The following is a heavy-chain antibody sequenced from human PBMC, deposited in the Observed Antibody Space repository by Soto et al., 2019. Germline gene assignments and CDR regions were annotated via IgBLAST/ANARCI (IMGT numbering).Heavy chain of an antibody. D-gene: IGHD1-26*01. Sequence: WGSLRLSCAASGFTFRSLTMNWVRQAPGKGLEWVPTISINIAYIYYTDALRGRFTISRDNAKNSLHLQMNSLRAEDTAVYYCTRDASGDSPALGWWEQWG. CDR2: ISINIAYI. J-gene: IGHJ6*03. CDR1: GFTFRSLT. CDR3: TRDASGDSPALGWWEQ. V-gene: IGHV3-21*01.